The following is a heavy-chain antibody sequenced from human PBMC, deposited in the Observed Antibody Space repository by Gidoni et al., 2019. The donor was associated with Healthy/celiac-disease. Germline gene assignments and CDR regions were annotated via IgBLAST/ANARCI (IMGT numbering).Heavy chain of an antibody. CDR3: AKSGYSYGYPWSGYFDL. D-gene: IGHD5-18*01. CDR1: GFTFSRYG. V-gene: IGHV3-30*18. Sequence: QVQLVDSGGGVVQPGRSLRLSCAASGFTFSRYGMHWVRQAPGKGLEWVAVISYDGSNKYYADSVKGRFTISRDNSKNTLYLKMNSLRAEDTAVYYCAKSGYSYGYPWSGYFDLWGRGTLVTVSS. J-gene: IGHJ2*01. CDR2: ISYDGSNK.